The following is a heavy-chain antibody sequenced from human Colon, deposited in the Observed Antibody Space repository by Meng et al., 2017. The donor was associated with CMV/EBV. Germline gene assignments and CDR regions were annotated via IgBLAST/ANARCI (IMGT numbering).Heavy chain of an antibody. J-gene: IGHJ1*01. Sequence: GESLKISCAASGFTFSRNWMTWVRQAPGKGLEWVANINEDGGEIYYVDSLKGRFTISRDNAKNSLYLQMNSLRAEDTAAYYCVRHLEAGRNGYAEPFWGQGTLVTVSS. V-gene: IGHV3-7*01. D-gene: IGHD5-18*01. CDR3: VRHLEAGRNGYAEPF. CDR2: INEDGGEI. CDR1: GFTFSRNW.